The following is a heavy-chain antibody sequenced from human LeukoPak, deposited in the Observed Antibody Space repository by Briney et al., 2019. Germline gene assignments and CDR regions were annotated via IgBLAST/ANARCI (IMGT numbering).Heavy chain of an antibody. D-gene: IGHD3-3*01. CDR3: ARERKTYYDFWSGYYDAFDI. CDR2: IYHSGST. Sequence: PSETLSLTCAVSGGSISSGGYSWSWIRQPPGKGLEWIGYIYHSGSTYYNPSLKSRVTISVDRSKNQFSLKLSSVTAADTAVYYCARERKTYYDFWSGYYDAFDIWGQGTMVTVSS. J-gene: IGHJ3*02. V-gene: IGHV4-30-2*01. CDR1: GGSISSGGYS.